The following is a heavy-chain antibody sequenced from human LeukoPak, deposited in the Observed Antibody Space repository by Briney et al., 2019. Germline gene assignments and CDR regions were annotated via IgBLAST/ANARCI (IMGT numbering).Heavy chain of an antibody. CDR3: AKGSSGYWEDDAFDI. Sequence: GESLKISCKGSGYSLTSYWIGWVRQMPGKGLEWMGIIYPGDSDTRYSPSFQGQVAISADKSISTAYLQWSSLKASDTAMYYCAKGSSGYWEDDAFDIWGQGTMVTVSS. D-gene: IGHD3-22*01. CDR1: GYSLTSYW. J-gene: IGHJ3*02. CDR2: IYPGDSDT. V-gene: IGHV5-51*01.